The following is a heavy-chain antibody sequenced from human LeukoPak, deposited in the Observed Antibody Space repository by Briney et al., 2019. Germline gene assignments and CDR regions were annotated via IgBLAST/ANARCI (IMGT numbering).Heavy chain of an antibody. J-gene: IGHJ4*02. CDR3: ARDYRIDGYNRGVDH. Sequence: SVKVSCKASGGTFSSYAISWVRQAPGQGLEWMGGIIPIFGTANYAQKFQGRVTITTDESTSTAYMELSSLRSEDTAVYYCARDYRIDGYNRGVDHWGQGTLVTISS. CDR2: IIPIFGTA. CDR1: GGTFSSYA. D-gene: IGHD5-24*01. V-gene: IGHV1-69*05.